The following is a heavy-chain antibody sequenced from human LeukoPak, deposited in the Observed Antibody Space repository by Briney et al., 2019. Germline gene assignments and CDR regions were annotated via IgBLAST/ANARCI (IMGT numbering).Heavy chain of an antibody. CDR3: AREVRGVIIG. CDR1: GFTFSSYE. Sequence: QPGGSLRLSCAASGFTFSSYEMNCVRHAPGKGLECVSYISSSGNTIYYADSVKGRFTISRDNAKNSLYMQMNSVRAEDTAVYYCAREVRGVIIGWGQGTLVTVSS. V-gene: IGHV3-48*03. J-gene: IGHJ4*02. CDR2: ISSSGNTI. D-gene: IGHD3-10*01.